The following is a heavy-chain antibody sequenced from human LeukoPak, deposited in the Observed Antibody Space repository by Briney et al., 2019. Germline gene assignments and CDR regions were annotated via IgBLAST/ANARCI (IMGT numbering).Heavy chain of an antibody. D-gene: IGHD6-13*01. V-gene: IGHV3-48*04. J-gene: IGHJ3*02. Sequence: PGGSLRLSCAASGFTFSNAWMNWVRQAPGKGLEWVSYISSSGSTIYYADSVKGRFTISRDNAKNSLYLQMNSLRAEDTAVYYCARDKSSSWYEHAFDIWGQGTMVTVSS. CDR1: GFTFSNAW. CDR2: ISSSGSTI. CDR3: ARDKSSSWYEHAFDI.